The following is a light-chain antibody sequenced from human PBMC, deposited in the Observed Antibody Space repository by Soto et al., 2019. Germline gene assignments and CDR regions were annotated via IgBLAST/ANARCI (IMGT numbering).Light chain of an antibody. Sequence: DIVMTQSPDSLAVSLGERATINCKSRQSVLYSSNNKNYLAWYQQKPGQPPKLLIYWASTRESGVPDRFSGSGSGTDFTLTISSLQAEDVAVYYCQQYYGTWTFGQGTKVEIK. CDR1: QSVLYSSNNKNY. CDR3: QQYYGTWT. CDR2: WAS. V-gene: IGKV4-1*01. J-gene: IGKJ1*01.